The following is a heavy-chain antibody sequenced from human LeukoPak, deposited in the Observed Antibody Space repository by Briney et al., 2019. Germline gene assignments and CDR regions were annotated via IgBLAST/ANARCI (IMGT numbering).Heavy chain of an antibody. J-gene: IGHJ4*02. CDR1: GYTFTGYY. CDR3: ARGAGAAAGRIDFDY. CDR2: INPNSGGT. D-gene: IGHD6-13*01. Sequence: ASVKVSCKASGYTFTGYYMHWVRKAPGQGLEWMGWINPNSGGTNYAQKFQGRVTVTRDTSISTAYMELSRLRSDDTAVYYCARGAGAAAGRIDFDYWGQGTLVTVSS. V-gene: IGHV1-2*02.